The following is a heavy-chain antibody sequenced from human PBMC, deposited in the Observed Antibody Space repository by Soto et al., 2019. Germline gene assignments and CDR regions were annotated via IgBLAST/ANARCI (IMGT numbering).Heavy chain of an antibody. CDR1: GFTFSSYS. V-gene: IGHV3-21*01. J-gene: IGHJ3*02. CDR3: ARGETSSGCNNDAFDI. CDR2: ISSSSRYI. D-gene: IGHD6-19*01. Sequence: EVQLVESGGGLVKPGGSLRLSCAASGFTFSSYSMNWVRQAPGKGLEWVSSISSSSRYIYYADSVKGRFTISRDNAKNSLYLQMNSLRAEDTAVYYCARGETSSGCNNDAFDIWGQVTMVTVSS.